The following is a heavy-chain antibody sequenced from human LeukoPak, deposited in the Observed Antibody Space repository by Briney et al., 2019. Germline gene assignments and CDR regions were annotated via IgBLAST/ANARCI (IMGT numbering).Heavy chain of an antibody. V-gene: IGHV4-34*01. J-gene: IGHJ6*04. Sequence: SETLCLTCAVYGGSFSGYYWSWIRQPPGKGLEWIGEINHSGSTNYNPSLKSRVTISVDTSKNQVSLKLSSVTAADTAVYYCASGGGCSSTSCHPAYYYGMDVWGKGTTVTVSS. D-gene: IGHD2-2*01. CDR3: ASGGGCSSTSCHPAYYYGMDV. CDR2: INHSGST. CDR1: GGSFSGYY.